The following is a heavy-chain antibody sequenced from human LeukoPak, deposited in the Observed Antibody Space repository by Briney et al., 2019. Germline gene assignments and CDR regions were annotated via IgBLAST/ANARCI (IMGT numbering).Heavy chain of an antibody. Sequence: GGSLRLSCAASGFTVSSNYMSWVRQAPGKGLEWVSAISGSGGSTYYADSVKGRFTISRDNSKNTLYLQMNSLRAEDTAVYYCAKEMVRGVTLFDYWGQGTLVTVSS. CDR1: GFTVSSNY. V-gene: IGHV3-23*01. D-gene: IGHD3-10*01. CDR2: ISGSGGST. J-gene: IGHJ4*02. CDR3: AKEMVRGVTLFDY.